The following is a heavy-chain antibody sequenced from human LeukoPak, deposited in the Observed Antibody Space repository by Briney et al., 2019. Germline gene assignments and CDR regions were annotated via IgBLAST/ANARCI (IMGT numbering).Heavy chain of an antibody. J-gene: IGHJ5*02. CDR3: ARWYGVAAAGTRWFDP. Sequence: NPSETLSLTCTVSGGSISSYYWSWIRQPPGKGLEWIGYIYYSRSTNYNPSLKSRVTISADTSKNQFSLKLRSVTAADTAVYYCARWYGVAAAGTRWFDPWGQGTLVTVSS. V-gene: IGHV4-59*01. CDR2: IYYSRST. CDR1: GGSISSYY. D-gene: IGHD6-13*01.